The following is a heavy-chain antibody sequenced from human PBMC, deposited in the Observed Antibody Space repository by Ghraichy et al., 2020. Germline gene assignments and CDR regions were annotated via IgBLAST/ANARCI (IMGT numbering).Heavy chain of an antibody. CDR2: IFHNGIT. CDR1: GVSIRSYY. Sequence: ESLNISCSVSGVSIRSYYWSWVRQPPGRGLEYIGDIFHNGITSYNPSLKSRVSLSIDTTKNQYSLKMTSVTAADTAVYFCARQRSGDSVRFDYWGRGTLVSVSS. V-gene: IGHV4-59*01. J-gene: IGHJ4*02. D-gene: IGHD3-16*01. CDR3: ARQRSGDSVRFDY.